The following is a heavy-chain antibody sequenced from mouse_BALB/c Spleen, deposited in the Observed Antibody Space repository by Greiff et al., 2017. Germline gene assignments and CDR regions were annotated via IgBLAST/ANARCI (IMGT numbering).Heavy chain of an antibody. D-gene: IGHD4-1*01. J-gene: IGHJ2*01. CDR3: ASSLTEIFDY. V-gene: IGHV5-17*02. CDR1: GFTFSSFG. Sequence: EVQLVESGGGLVQPGGSRKLSCAASGFTFSSFGMHWVRQAPEKGLEWVAYISSGSSTIYYADTVKGRFTISRDNPKNTLFLQMTSLRSEDTAMYYCASSLTEIFDYWGQGTTLTVSS. CDR2: ISSGSSTI.